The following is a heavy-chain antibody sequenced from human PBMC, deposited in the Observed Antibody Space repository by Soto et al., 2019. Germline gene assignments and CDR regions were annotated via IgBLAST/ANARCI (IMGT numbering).Heavy chain of an antibody. CDR3: ASHSALRGYCIITSCYGYYYGMDV. CDR1: GGTFSSYA. CDR2: IIPIFGTA. Sequence: QVQLVQSGAEVKKPGSSVKVSCKASGGTFSSYAISCVRQAPGQGLEWMGGIIPIFGTADYPQKFQGRVTITAEESTSTASMELSSLRSEDTAVYYCASHSALRGYCIITSCYGYYYGMDVWGQGTTVTVSS. D-gene: IGHD2-2*01. J-gene: IGHJ6*02. V-gene: IGHV1-69*12.